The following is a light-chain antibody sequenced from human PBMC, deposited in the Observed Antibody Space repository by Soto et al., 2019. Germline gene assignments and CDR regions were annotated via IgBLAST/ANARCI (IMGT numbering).Light chain of an antibody. CDR3: QQYNKWPLT. J-gene: IGKJ4*01. Sequence: EIVMTQSPTTLSVSPGERATLSCRASQSVYSTLAWYQQKPGQAPRLLIYGASTRAAGIPARFSGGGSATEFTLTISSLQSEDFATYYCQQYNKWPLTFGEGTKVEIK. CDR1: QSVYST. CDR2: GAS. V-gene: IGKV3-15*01.